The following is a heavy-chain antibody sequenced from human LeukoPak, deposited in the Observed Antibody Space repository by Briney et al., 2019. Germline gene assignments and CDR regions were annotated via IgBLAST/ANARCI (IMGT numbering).Heavy chain of an antibody. CDR2: ISSSSVYT. J-gene: IGHJ4*02. Sequence: PGVSLRLSCTTSGFTYSDYYMSWIRQAPGKGLEWVSYISSSSVYTDYADSVKGRFTISRDNGKNSLFLQMNSLRAEDTAVYYCAREGGYSYGLIDYWGQGTLVTVSS. D-gene: IGHD5-18*01. V-gene: IGHV3-11*06. CDR3: AREGGYSYGLIDY. CDR1: GFTYSDYY.